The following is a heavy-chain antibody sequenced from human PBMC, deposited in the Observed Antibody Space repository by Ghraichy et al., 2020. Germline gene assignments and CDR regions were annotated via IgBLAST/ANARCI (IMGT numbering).Heavy chain of an antibody. CDR2: IKQDGSEK. V-gene: IGHV3-7*01. Sequence: KIKQDGSEKYYVDSVKGRFTISRDNSKNSLYLQMNRLRAEDTAVYYCARGRYDFWSGYKYYFDY. D-gene: IGHD3-3*01. J-gene: IGHJ4*01. CDR3: ARGRYDFWSGYKYYFDY.